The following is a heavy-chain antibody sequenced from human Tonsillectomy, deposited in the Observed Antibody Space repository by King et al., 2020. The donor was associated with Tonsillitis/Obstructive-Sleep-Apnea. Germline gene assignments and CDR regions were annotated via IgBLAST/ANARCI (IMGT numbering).Heavy chain of an antibody. D-gene: IGHD3-9*01. CDR1: GGSIISYY. Sequence: VQLQESGPGLVKPSETLSLTCTFPGGSIISYYWSGIRQPPGKGLEGFGYIYNIGSTNYNPSLKSRVTISVDTSKNQFSLKLSSVTAADTAVYYCARQGILTGYYPFWGQGTLVTVSS. CDR3: ARQGILTGYYPF. J-gene: IGHJ4*02. V-gene: IGHV4-59*08. CDR2: IYNIGST.